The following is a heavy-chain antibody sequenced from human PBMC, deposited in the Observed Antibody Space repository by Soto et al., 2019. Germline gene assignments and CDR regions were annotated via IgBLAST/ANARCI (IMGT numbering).Heavy chain of an antibody. CDR3: ATLKIRSGGVIVSNY. D-gene: IGHD3-16*02. Sequence: EVQLLESGGGLVQPGGSLRLSCAASGFTFSSYAMSWVRQAPGKGLEWVSSLTDTGGSTYYADSVKGRFTISRDNSKNTLYRQMNSLRAEDTAVYYCATLKIRSGGVIVSNYWGQGTLVTVSS. V-gene: IGHV3-23*01. CDR2: LTDTGGST. J-gene: IGHJ4*02. CDR1: GFTFSSYA.